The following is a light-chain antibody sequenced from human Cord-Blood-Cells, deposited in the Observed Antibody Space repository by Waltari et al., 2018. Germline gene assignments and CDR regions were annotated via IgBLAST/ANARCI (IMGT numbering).Light chain of an antibody. J-gene: IGLJ2*01. CDR2: DVS. CDR1: SSDVCGYNY. Sequence: QSALPQPASVSGSPGQSLPLSCPGTSSDVCGYNYVSWYQQHPGKAPKLMIYDVSNRPSGVSNRFSGSKSGNTASLTISGLQAEDEADYYCSSYTSSSTLVFGGGTKLTVL. CDR3: SSYTSSSTLV. V-gene: IGLV2-14*01.